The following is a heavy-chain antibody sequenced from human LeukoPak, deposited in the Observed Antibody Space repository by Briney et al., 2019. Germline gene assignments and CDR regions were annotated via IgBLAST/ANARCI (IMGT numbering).Heavy chain of an antibody. J-gene: IGHJ6*03. D-gene: IGHD6-19*01. Sequence: ASVKVSCKASGYTFTGYYMYWVRQAPGQGLEWMGWINPNSGGTNYAQKFQGRVTMTRDTSISTAYMELSRLRSDDTAGYYCARDSKAVAGSGNYYYYMDVWSKGTTVTVSS. V-gene: IGHV1-2*02. CDR1: GYTFTGYY. CDR3: ARDSKAVAGSGNYYYYMDV. CDR2: INPNSGGT.